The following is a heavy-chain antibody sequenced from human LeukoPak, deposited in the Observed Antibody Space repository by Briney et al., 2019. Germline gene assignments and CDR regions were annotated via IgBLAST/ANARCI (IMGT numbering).Heavy chain of an antibody. CDR2: IYYSGSA. V-gene: IGHV4-61*08. CDR3: ARDPYGTDV. J-gene: IGHJ6*04. CDR1: GGSVSSSGYY. Sequence: SETLSLTCTVSGGSVSSSGYYWSWIRQPPGKGLEWIAYIYYSGSANYNPSLKSRVTISVDTSKNQFSLKMRSVTAADTAVYYCARDPYGTDVWGKGTTVTVSS.